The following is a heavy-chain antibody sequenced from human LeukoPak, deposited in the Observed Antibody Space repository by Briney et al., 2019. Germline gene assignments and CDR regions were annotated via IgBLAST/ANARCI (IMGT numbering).Heavy chain of an antibody. CDR1: VVSFSNHG. Sequence: PVASLRVSCVASVVSFSNHGMHWVRQAPRKGLECVSVIANDGGAKFYADSVKGRFTLSRDNPKNMFFLQMNLLTVEDTAIYYCAREATWGQWYSDHWGQGTPVTVSS. J-gene: IGHJ4*02. CDR2: IANDGGAK. CDR3: AREATWGQWYSDH. V-gene: IGHV3-30*03. D-gene: IGHD6-19*01.